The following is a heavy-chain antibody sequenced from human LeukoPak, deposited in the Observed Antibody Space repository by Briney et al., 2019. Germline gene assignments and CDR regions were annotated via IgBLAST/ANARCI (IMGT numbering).Heavy chain of an antibody. Sequence: PSETLSLTCAVYGGSFSGYYRSWIRQPPGKGLEWIGEINHSGSTNYNPSLKSRVTISVDTSKNQFSLKLSSVTAADTAVYYCARGPGDIVVVVAATPFDYWGQGTLVTVSS. J-gene: IGHJ4*02. CDR2: INHSGST. D-gene: IGHD2-15*01. V-gene: IGHV4-34*01. CDR3: ARGPGDIVVVVAATPFDY. CDR1: GGSFSGYY.